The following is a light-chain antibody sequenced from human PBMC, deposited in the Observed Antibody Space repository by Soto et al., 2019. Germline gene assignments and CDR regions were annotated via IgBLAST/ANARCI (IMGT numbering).Light chain of an antibody. CDR1: SSNMGSNY. Sequence: QSVLTQPPSASGTPGQRVTISCSGSSSNMGSNYVYWYQQLPGTAPKLLLYRNNQRPSGVPDRFSGSKSGTSASLAISGLRSDDEADYYCAAWYDRRRGLYVFGIGTKLTVL. CDR2: RNN. V-gene: IGLV1-47*01. J-gene: IGLJ1*01. CDR3: AAWYDRRRGLYV.